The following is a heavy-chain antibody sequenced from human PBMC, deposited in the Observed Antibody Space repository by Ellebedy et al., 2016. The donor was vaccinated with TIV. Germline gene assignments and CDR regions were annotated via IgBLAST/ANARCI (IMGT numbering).Heavy chain of an antibody. V-gene: IGHV4-59*01. CDR2: IYYNGRT. D-gene: IGHD4-23*01. J-gene: IGHJ4*02. Sequence: MPGGSLRLSCAVSGDSITSYYWSWIRHSPGKGLEWIGYIYYNGRTSYNPSLKSRVTISLATSKDQFSLKLTSLTAADTALYHCAGDSGTVVALWGQGTPVTV. CDR3: AGDSGTVVAL. CDR1: GDSITSYY.